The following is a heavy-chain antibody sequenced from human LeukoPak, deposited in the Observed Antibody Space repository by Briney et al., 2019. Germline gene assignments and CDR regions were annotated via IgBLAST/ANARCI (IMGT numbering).Heavy chain of an antibody. Sequence: SETLSLTCTVSGGSISSGSYYWRWIRQPAGKGLEGMGRIYTSGSTNYNHSLKRRVTISVDTSKNQFSMKLSSVTAADTAVYYCARAVYDFWSGYPTWAGEYYYYMDVWGKGTTVTVSS. J-gene: IGHJ6*03. D-gene: IGHD3-3*01. CDR2: IYTSGST. V-gene: IGHV4-61*02. CDR1: GGSISSGSYY. CDR3: ARAVYDFWSGYPTWAGEYYYYMDV.